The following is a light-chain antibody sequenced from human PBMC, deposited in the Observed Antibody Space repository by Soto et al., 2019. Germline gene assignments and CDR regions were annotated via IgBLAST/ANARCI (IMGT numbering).Light chain of an antibody. Sequence: QSALTQPASVSGSPGQSITISCTGTSSDVGGYNYVSWYQQHPGKAPKLMIYDVSNRPSGVYNRFSGSKSGNTASLTISGLQADDEADYYCSSYTSSITMVFGGGTKLTVL. J-gene: IGLJ2*01. CDR2: DVS. V-gene: IGLV2-14*01. CDR3: SSYTSSITMV. CDR1: SSDVGGYNY.